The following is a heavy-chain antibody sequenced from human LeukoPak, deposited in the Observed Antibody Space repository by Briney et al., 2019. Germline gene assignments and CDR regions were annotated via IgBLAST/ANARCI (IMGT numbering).Heavy chain of an antibody. J-gene: IGHJ5*02. CDR2: IYHTGST. V-gene: IGHV4-39*01. D-gene: IGHD2-8*01. CDR3: ARHLMAVMDP. CDR1: GDSITNSRYH. Sequence: RASETLSLTCAVSGDSITNSRYHWAWVRQPPGKGLEWMASIYHTGSTYYNSSLKSRVTISVDTSKSLFSLELTSVTAADTAVYYCARHLMAVMDPWGQGTLVTVSS.